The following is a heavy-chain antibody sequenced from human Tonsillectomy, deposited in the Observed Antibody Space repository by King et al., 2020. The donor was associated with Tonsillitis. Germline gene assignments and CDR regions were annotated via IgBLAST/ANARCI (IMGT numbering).Heavy chain of an antibody. CDR3: GRDSAGYGSGWVDY. CDR2: IYTSGNT. D-gene: IGHD6-19*01. CDR1: GDSVSSGSYY. V-gene: IGHV4-61*02. J-gene: IGHJ4*02. Sequence: LQLQESGPGLVKPSQTLSLTCTVSGDSVSSGSYYLSWSRQPAGKGLEWIGRIYTSGNTKYKPSLKSRLTKSIDTSKNQVSLKRGSVTAADTAVYYCGRDSAGYGSGWVDYWGQGTLVTVSS.